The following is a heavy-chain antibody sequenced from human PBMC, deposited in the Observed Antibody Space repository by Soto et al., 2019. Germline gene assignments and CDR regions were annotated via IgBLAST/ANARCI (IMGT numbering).Heavy chain of an antibody. CDR3: AKPGIAVAGTKYYFDY. CDR1: GFTFSSYA. CDR2: ISGSGGST. Sequence: VGSLRLSCAASGFTFSSYAMSWVRQAPGKGLEWVSAISGSGGSTYYADSVKGRFTISRDNSKDTLYLQMNSLRAEDTAVYYCAKPGIAVAGTKYYFDYWGQGTLLTVSS. D-gene: IGHD6-19*01. J-gene: IGHJ4*02. V-gene: IGHV3-23*01.